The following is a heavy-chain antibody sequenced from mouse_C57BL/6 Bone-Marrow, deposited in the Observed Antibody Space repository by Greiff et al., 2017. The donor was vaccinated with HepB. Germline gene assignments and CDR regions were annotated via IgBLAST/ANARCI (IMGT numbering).Heavy chain of an antibody. CDR2: IDPENGDT. V-gene: IGHV14-4*01. CDR1: GFNIKDDY. D-gene: IGHD3-2*02. CDR3: TTDSAGRFDY. Sequence: VQLQQSGAELVRPGASVKLSCTASGFNIKDDYMHWVKQRPEQGLEWIGWIDPENGDTEYASKFQGKATITADTSSNTAYLQRSSLTSEDTAVYYCTTDSAGRFDYWGQGTTLTVSS. J-gene: IGHJ2*01.